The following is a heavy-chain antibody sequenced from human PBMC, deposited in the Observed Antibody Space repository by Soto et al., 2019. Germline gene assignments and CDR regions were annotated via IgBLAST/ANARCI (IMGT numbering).Heavy chain of an antibody. J-gene: IGHJ5*02. CDR2: ISYDGSNK. CDR1: GFTFSSYG. D-gene: IGHD6-13*01. Sequence: GGSLRLSCAASGFTFSSYGMHWVRQAPGKGLEWVAVISYDGSNKYYADSVKGRFTISRDNSKNTLSLQMNSLRAEDTAVYYCAKDTVTPGIAAAGTYNWFDPWGQGTLVTVSS. CDR3: AKDTVTPGIAAAGTYNWFDP. V-gene: IGHV3-30*18.